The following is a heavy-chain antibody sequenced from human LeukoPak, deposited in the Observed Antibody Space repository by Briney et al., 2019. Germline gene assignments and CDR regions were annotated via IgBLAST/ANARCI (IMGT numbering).Heavy chain of an antibody. CDR2: IDYSGNT. J-gene: IGHJ4*02. CDR1: GVSISRYY. CDR3: ARRNYYDTSGYQFDY. D-gene: IGHD3-22*01. Sequence: SETLALPCTGSGVSISRYYWSWIRQPPGKGLEWIGYIDYSGNTNYNPSLRSRVTISVDTSKNQFSLKLTSVTAADTAVYYCARRNYYDTSGYQFDYWGQGTLVTVPS. V-gene: IGHV4-59*08.